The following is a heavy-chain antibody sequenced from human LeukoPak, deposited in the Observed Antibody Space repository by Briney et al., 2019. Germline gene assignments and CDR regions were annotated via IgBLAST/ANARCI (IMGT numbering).Heavy chain of an antibody. CDR2: ISGSGGST. V-gene: IGHV3-23*01. J-gene: IGHJ6*03. D-gene: IGHD2-8*01. CDR3: AKNGVPNYYYYYMGV. Sequence: PPGGSLRLSCAASGFTFSSYAMSWVRQAPGKGLEWVSAISGSGGSTYHADSVKGRFTISRDNSKNTLYLQMNSLRAEDTAVYYCAKNGVPNYYYYYMGVWGKGTTVTVSS. CDR1: GFTFSSYA.